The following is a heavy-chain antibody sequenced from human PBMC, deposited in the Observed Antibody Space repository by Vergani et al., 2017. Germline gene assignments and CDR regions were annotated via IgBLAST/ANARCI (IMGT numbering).Heavy chain of an antibody. J-gene: IGHJ6*03. CDR2: IYYSGST. D-gene: IGHD2-15*01. V-gene: IGHV4-31*03. CDR3: AKDHSPYYYYYYMDV. Sequence: QVQLQESGPGLVKPSQTLSLTCTVSGGSISSGGYYWSWIRQHPGKGLEWIGYIYYSGSTYYNPSLKSRVTISVDTSKNQFSLKLSSVTAADTAVYYCAKDHSPYYYYYYMDVWGKGTTVTVSS. CDR1: GGSISSGGYY.